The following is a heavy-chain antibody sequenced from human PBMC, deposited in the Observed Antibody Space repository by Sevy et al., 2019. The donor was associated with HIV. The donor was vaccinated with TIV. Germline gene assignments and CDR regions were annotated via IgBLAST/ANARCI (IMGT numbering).Heavy chain of an antibody. V-gene: IGHV4-31*03. D-gene: IGHD3-10*01. CDR2: IYYSGST. CDR1: GGSISSGGYY. Sequence: SETLSLTCTVSGGSISSGGYYWSWIRQHPGKGLEWIGYIYYSGSTYYNPSLKSRVTMSVDTSKNQFSLKLSSVTAADTAVYYCARADYASGSTWSYYYYMDVWGKGTTVTVSS. J-gene: IGHJ6*03. CDR3: ARADYASGSTWSYYYYMDV.